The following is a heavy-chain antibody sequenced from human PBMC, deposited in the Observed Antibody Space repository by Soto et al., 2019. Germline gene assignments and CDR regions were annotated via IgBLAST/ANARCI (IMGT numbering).Heavy chain of an antibody. CDR1: GGTFTNYA. J-gene: IGHJ6*02. CDR3: ARGTVVVVPEHTSSFYNHYGMDV. CDR2: IIPIFGTT. D-gene: IGHD2-15*01. Sequence: QVQLVQSGAEVTKPGSSVKVSCRASGGTFTNYAISWVRQAPGQGLEWMGGIIPIFGTTHYSQKVQGRVTITANKSTRSAFMELSSLRSEDTAMYYCARGTVVVVPEHTSSFYNHYGMDVWGQGTTVTVSS. V-gene: IGHV1-69*06.